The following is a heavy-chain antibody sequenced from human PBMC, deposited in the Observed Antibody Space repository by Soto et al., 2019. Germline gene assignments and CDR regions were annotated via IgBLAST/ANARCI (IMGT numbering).Heavy chain of an antibody. CDR3: ANPSGYYFGLGSHDEASDM. J-gene: IGHJ3*02. V-gene: IGHV3-30*18. D-gene: IGHD3-10*01. CDR1: GIMFRGFG. Sequence: QVQLVESGGGVVQPWRSLRLSCAASGIMFRGFGMHWVRQSPGKGLQWVAGISKEGSKKYYAGSVKGRFTISRDNYKKTLYLQMNSLRAEDTAVYYCANPSGYYFGLGSHDEASDMWGQGTGVTVFS. CDR2: ISKEGSKK.